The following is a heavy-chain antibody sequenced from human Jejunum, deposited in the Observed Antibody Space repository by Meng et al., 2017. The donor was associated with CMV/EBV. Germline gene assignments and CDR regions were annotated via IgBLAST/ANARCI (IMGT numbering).Heavy chain of an antibody. CDR3: AREGLVGDLRYFDL. Sequence: QVQLVQSGAEVKKPXASXKVSXXASAYTFAGYYMHWVRQAPGQGLEWMGRINPNSGGANYAQKFQGRVTMTRDTSISTAYMELSRLRSDDTAVYYCAREGLVGDLRYFDLWGRGTMVTVSS. V-gene: IGHV1-2*06. CDR1: AYTFAGYY. D-gene: IGHD3-16*01. CDR2: INPNSGGA. J-gene: IGHJ2*01.